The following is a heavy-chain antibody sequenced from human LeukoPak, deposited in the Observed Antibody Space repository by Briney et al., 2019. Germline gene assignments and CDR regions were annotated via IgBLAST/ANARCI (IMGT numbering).Heavy chain of an antibody. Sequence: ASVKVSCKASGYTFTGYYMHWVRQAPGQGLEWMGWINPNSGGTNYAQKFQGRVTMTRDTSISTAYMELSRLRSDDTAVYYCARGSGTGYYWNYFDYWGQGTLVTVSS. D-gene: IGHD3/OR15-3a*01. CDR1: GYTFTGYY. CDR2: INPNSGGT. V-gene: IGHV1-2*02. CDR3: ARGSGTGYYWNYFDY. J-gene: IGHJ4*02.